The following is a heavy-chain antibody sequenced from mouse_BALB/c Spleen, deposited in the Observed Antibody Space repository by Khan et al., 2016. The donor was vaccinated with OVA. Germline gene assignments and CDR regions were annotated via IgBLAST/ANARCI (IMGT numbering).Heavy chain of an antibody. CDR1: GFSLTGYG. V-gene: IGHV2-6-7*01. J-gene: IGHJ4*01. Sequence: QVQLKQSGPGLVAPSQSLSITCTVSGFSLTGYGVNWVRQPPGKGLEWLGMIWGDGSTDYNSALKSRLSISKDNSKSQVFLKMNSLQTDETARYYCARADYGNYREAMDYWGQGTSVTVSS. CDR3: ARADYGNYREAMDY. D-gene: IGHD2-1*01. CDR2: IWGDGST.